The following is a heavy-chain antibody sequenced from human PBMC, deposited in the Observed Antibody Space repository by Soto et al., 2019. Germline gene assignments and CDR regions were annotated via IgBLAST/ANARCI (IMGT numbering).Heavy chain of an antibody. CDR3: AKDLGLGVIVGYPHDR. CDR2: ISVSGANT. D-gene: IGHD3-22*01. V-gene: IGHV3-23*01. CDR1: GFTFNNDA. J-gene: IGHJ5*02. Sequence: DVQLLDSGGGLVQPGGSLRLSCAASGFTFNNDAMSWVRQAPGKGLEWVSTISVSGANTYYADSVKGRFTISRDDSKNTLYLQMYSLGAEVTAVYYCAKDLGLGVIVGYPHDRWGQGTLVTVSS.